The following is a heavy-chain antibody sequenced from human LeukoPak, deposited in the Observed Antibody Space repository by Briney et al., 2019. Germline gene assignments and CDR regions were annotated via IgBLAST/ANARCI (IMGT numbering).Heavy chain of an antibody. CDR3: ARAYCSGGSCLYYYYMDV. Sequence: ASVKVSCKASGYTFTGYYMHWVRQAPGQGLEWMGWINPNSGGTNYAQKFQGRVTMTRDTSISTAYMELSRLRSDDTAVYYCARAYCSGGSCLYYYYMDVWGKGTTVTVSS. D-gene: IGHD2-15*01. CDR1: GYTFTGYY. CDR2: INPNSGGT. V-gene: IGHV1-2*02. J-gene: IGHJ6*03.